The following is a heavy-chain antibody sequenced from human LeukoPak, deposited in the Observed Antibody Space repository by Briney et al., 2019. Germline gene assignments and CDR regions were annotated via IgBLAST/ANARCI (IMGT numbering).Heavy chain of an antibody. J-gene: IGHJ4*02. CDR3: ARGFWSGYDGYFFDY. Sequence: ASVKVSCKASGYTFTSYYMHWVRQAPGQGLEWMGIINPSGGSTSYAQKFQGRVTMTRDTSTGTVYMELSSLRSEDTAVYYCARGFWSGYDGYFFDYWGQGTLVTVSS. CDR2: INPSGGST. D-gene: IGHD3-3*01. CDR1: GYTFTSYY. V-gene: IGHV1-46*03.